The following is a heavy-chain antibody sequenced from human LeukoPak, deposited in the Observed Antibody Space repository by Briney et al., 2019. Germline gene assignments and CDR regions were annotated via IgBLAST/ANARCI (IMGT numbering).Heavy chain of an antibody. D-gene: IGHD5-12*01. CDR1: GYSFTSYW. J-gene: IGHJ4*02. CDR3: ATARGYSGYDPYFDY. CDR2: IYPGDSDT. Sequence: GESLKISCKGSGYSFTSYWIGWVRQMPGKGLEWMGIIYPGDSDTRYSPSFQGQVTISADKSISTAYLQWSSLKASDTAMYYCATARGYSGYDPYFDYWGQGTLVTVSS. V-gene: IGHV5-51*01.